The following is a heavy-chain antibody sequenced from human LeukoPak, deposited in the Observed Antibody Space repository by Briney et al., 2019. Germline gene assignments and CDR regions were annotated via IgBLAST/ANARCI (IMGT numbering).Heavy chain of an antibody. J-gene: IGHJ6*02. V-gene: IGHV3-23*01. CDR3: AKGIRYYYYYGMDV. D-gene: IGHD3-3*02. Sequence: PGGSLRLSCAASGFTFSSYAMSWVRQAPGKGLEWVSAISGSGGSTYYADSVKGRFTISRDNSKNTLCLQMNSLRAEDTAVYYCAKGIRYYYYYGMDVWGQGTTVTVSS. CDR1: GFTFSSYA. CDR2: ISGSGGST.